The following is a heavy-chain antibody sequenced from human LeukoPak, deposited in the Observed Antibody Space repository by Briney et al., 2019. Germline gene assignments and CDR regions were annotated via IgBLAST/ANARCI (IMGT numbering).Heavy chain of an antibody. CDR1: GGSIISSTYY. D-gene: IGHD2-2*02. CDR2: IYHSGST. Sequence: PSETLSLTCTVSGGSIISSTYYWGWVRQSPGKGLEWIGSIYHSGSTYYNPSLKSRVTISVDTSKNQFSLKLSSVTAADTAVYYCARDTSEEYQLLYNWFDPWGQGTLVTVSS. V-gene: IGHV4-39*07. J-gene: IGHJ5*02. CDR3: ARDTSEEYQLLYNWFDP.